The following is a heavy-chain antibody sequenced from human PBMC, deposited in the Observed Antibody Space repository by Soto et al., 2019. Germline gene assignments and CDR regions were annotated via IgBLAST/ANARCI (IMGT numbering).Heavy chain of an antibody. CDR1: GGSISRSSYY. D-gene: IGHD4-17*01. Sequence: QLQLQESGPGLVKPSETLSLTCTVSGGSISRSSYYWGWIRQPPGKGLEWIGSIYYSGSTYYNPSHRRRVTISVDTSKNQSSLKLSSVTAADTAVYYCARHDYGGFGLWGQGTLVTVSS. CDR2: IYYSGST. V-gene: IGHV4-39*01. J-gene: IGHJ4*02. CDR3: ARHDYGGFGL.